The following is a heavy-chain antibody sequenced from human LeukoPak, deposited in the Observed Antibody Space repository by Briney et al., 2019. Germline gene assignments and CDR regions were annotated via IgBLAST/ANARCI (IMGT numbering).Heavy chain of an antibody. CDR3: ARRGEEYQLPRGVWFDP. Sequence: GESLKISCKGSGYRFTSYWIGWVHQMPGKGLEWMGIIYPGDSDTRYSPSFQGQVTISADKSISTAYLQWSSLKASDTAMYYCARRGEEYQLPRGVWFDPWGQGTLVTVSS. V-gene: IGHV5-51*07. CDR1: GYRFTSYW. D-gene: IGHD2-2*01. J-gene: IGHJ5*02. CDR2: IYPGDSDT.